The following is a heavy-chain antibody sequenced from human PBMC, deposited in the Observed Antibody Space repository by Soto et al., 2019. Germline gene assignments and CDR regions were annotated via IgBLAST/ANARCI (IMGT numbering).Heavy chain of an antibody. CDR3: ARAYYYDSSGSSGAFDI. Sequence: QVQLVQSGAEVKKPGSSVKVSCKASGGTFSSYAISWVRQAPGQGLEWMGGIIPIFGTANYAQKFQGRVTITADKSTRTAYMELSSLRSEDTAVYYCARAYYYDSSGSSGAFDIWGQGTMVTVSS. CDR1: GGTFSSYA. J-gene: IGHJ3*02. V-gene: IGHV1-69*06. D-gene: IGHD3-22*01. CDR2: IIPIFGTA.